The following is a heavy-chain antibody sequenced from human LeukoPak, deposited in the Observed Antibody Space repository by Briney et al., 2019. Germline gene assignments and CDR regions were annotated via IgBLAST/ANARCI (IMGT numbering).Heavy chain of an antibody. D-gene: IGHD3-9*01. CDR2: KYYRSRWYK. J-gene: IGHJ5*02. Sequence: SQTLSLTCVISGDSVSNNSASWNWIRQSPSRGLEWLGRKYYRSRWYKDYAVSVKSRITINPDTSKNQFSLQLNSVTPEDTAVYYCARWLTTWGQGTLVTVSS. CDR3: ARWLTT. V-gene: IGHV6-1*01. CDR1: GDSVSNNSAS.